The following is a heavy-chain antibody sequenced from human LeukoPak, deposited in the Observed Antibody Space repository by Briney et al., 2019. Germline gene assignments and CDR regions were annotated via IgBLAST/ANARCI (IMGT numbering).Heavy chain of an antibody. V-gene: IGHV4-59*08. D-gene: IGHD1-26*01. Sequence: SETLSLTCTVSGDSISNYYWSWIRQPPGKGLEWIGYIYYSGSTSYNPSLKSRVTISVGPSKNQFSLKLNSVTAADTAVYYCARHGRYLEFGSWGQGTLVNVSS. CDR2: IYYSGST. J-gene: IGHJ4*02. CDR1: GDSISNYY. CDR3: ARHGRYLEFGS.